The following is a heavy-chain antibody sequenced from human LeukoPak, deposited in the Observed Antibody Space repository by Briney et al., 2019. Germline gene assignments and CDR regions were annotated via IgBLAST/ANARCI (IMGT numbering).Heavy chain of an antibody. CDR2: FNPNTGGT. D-gene: IGHD3-10*01. CDR3: ARHYYGSGSYHHFDY. V-gene: IGHV1-2*06. J-gene: IGHJ4*02. CDR1: GYTFIGYY. Sequence: GASVKVSCKTSGYTFIGYYMHWVRQAPGQGLEWMGRFNPNTGGTSYAQKFQDRVTMTRDTSISTAYMEVSRLRSDDTAVYYCARHYYGSGSYHHFDYWGQGTLVTVSS.